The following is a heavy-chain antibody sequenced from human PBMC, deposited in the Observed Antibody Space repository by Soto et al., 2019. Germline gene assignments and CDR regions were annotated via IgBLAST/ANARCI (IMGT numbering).Heavy chain of an antibody. CDR2: LSKDGANE. D-gene: IGHD3-9*01. J-gene: IGHJ4*02. V-gene: IGHV3-23*01. Sequence: GGSPRLSCVASGFTFSSYAMNWVRQAPGKGLEWVSTLSKDGANEHYADSVKGRFTISRDGSKNTLYLQMNSLRAEDTAMYYCAKDPSTGSADYWGQGTQVTVSS. CDR1: GFTFSSYA. CDR3: AKDPSTGSADY.